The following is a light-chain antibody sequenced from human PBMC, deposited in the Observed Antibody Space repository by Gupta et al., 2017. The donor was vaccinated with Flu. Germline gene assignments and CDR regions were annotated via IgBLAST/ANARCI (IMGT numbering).Light chain of an antibody. Sequence: SSELTQPPSVSVSPGQTASITCSGDKWGDKYACWYQQKPGQSPVLVIYQDSKRPSGIPERFSGSNSGNTATLTISGTQAMEEADYYCQAGDSSTAWVFGGGTKLTVL. V-gene: IGLV3-1*01. J-gene: IGLJ3*02. CDR1: KWGDKY. CDR2: QDS. CDR3: QAGDSSTAWV.